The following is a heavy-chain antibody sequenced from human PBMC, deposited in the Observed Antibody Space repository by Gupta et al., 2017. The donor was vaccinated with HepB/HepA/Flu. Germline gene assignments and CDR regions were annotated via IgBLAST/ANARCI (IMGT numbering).Heavy chain of an antibody. CDR3: AQVHGGGTTWFEH. V-gene: IGHV3-66*01. D-gene: IGHD4-17*01. CDR1: GFTVSSNY. CDR2: IYSGGDT. J-gene: IGHJ5*02. Sequence: QLVESGGGLVQPGGSLRLSCAASGFTVSSNYMSWVRQAPGKGLEWVSVIYSGGDTYYADSVKGRFTISRDNSKNTLYLQMDSLRAEDTAIYYCAQVHGGGTTWFEHWCQGTLVTVSS.